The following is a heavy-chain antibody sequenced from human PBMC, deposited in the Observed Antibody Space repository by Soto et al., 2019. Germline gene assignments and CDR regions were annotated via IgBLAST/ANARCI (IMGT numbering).Heavy chain of an antibody. CDR3: LNLAKDEFWSGYSSVGFED. CDR1: GFTFSSYA. Sequence: GGSLRLSCAASGFTFSSYAMSWVRQAPGKGLEWVSAISGSGGSTYYADSVKGRFTISRDNSKNTLYLQMNSLRAEDTAVYYILNLAKDEFWSGYSSVGFEDWGQGTMVTVSS. V-gene: IGHV3-23*01. CDR2: ISGSGGST. D-gene: IGHD3-3*01. J-gene: IGHJ3*01.